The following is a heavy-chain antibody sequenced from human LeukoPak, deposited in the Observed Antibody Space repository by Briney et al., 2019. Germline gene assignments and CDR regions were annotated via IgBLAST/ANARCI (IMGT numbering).Heavy chain of an antibody. CDR2: ISVSGGGT. Sequence: GGSLRLSCAASGFTCSNYAMNWVRQAPGKGLKWVSCISVSGGGTYYADTVKGRFTVSRDNSKNTLDLQMNGLRAEDTAVYYCAKAGSRNTDYYYDDMDVWGQGTTVTVSS. D-gene: IGHD3-10*01. CDR1: GFTCSNYA. J-gene: IGHJ6*02. V-gene: IGHV3-23*01. CDR3: AKAGSRNTDYYYDDMDV.